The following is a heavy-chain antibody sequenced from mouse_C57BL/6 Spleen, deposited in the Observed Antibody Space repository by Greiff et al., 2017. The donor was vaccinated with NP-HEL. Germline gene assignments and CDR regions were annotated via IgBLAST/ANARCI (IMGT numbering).Heavy chain of an antibody. V-gene: IGHV10-1*01. CDR3: VRQGLYYGSSYGYFDV. CDR1: GFSFNTYA. D-gene: IGHD1-1*01. J-gene: IGHJ1*03. Sequence: EVKLVESGGGLVQPKGSLKLSCAASGFSFNTYAMNWVRQAPGKGLEWVARIRSKSNNYATYYADSVKDRFTISRDDSESMLYLQMNNLKTEDTAMYYCVRQGLYYGSSYGYFDVWGTGTTVTVSS. CDR2: IRSKSNNYAT.